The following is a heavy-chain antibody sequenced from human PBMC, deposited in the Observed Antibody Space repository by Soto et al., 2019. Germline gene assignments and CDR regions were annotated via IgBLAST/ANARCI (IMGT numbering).Heavy chain of an antibody. D-gene: IGHD3-16*01. CDR1: GGSISSYY. Sequence: QVQLQESGPGLVKPSETLSLTCTVSGGSISSYYWSWIRQPPGKGLEWIGYIYYSGSTNYNPSLNXPVPLSVDTSKNQFSLQLSSVAAADPAVYYCARSWGYYFDYWGQGTLVTVSS. J-gene: IGHJ4*02. V-gene: IGHV4-59*01. CDR2: IYYSGST. CDR3: ARSWGYYFDY.